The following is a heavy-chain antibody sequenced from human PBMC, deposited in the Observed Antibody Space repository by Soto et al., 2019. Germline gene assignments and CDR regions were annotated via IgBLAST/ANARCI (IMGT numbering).Heavy chain of an antibody. J-gene: IGHJ2*01. CDR3: VRILPYFVSPISYFDL. CDR2: IRREDQGATA. V-gene: IGHV3-15*07. Sequence: GGSLGLSCVASDFSFTTAWMNWVRQAPGKGLEWVGRIRREDQGATADYATPVKGRFTILRDDSKNTLDLLMNNLKTEDTGVYFCVRILPYFVSPISYFDLWGRGTLFTVSS. D-gene: IGHD3-3*01. CDR1: DFSFTTAW.